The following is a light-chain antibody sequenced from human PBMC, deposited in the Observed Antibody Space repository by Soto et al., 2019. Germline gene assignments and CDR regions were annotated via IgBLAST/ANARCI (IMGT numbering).Light chain of an antibody. V-gene: IGKV3-11*01. CDR2: DAS. J-gene: IGKJ5*01. CDR3: QQRINRPIT. CDR1: QSVGDY. Sequence: EIVLTQSPATLSLSPGERATLSCRASQSVGDYLVWYQQKPGQAPRLLIYDASNRATGIPARFSGSGSGTDFTLTISSLEPEDFALYYCQQRINRPITFGQGTRLDIK.